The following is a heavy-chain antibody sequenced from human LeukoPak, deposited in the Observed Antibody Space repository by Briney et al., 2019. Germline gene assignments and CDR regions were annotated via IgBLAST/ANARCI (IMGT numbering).Heavy chain of an antibody. CDR3: ATTVETGDAFDI. Sequence: SQTLSLTCAISGDSVSSNSAAWSWIRLSPSRGLEWLGRKYYRSKWYNDYAVSVRSRITINPDTSKNLFSLQLNSVTPEDTAEYYCATTVETGDAFDIWGPGTMVTVSS. CDR2: KYYRSKWYN. V-gene: IGHV6-1*01. J-gene: IGHJ3*02. CDR1: GDSVSSNSAA. D-gene: IGHD1-1*01.